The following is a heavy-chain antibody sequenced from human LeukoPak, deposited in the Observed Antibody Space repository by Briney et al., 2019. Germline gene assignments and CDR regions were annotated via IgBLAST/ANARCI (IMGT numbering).Heavy chain of an antibody. CDR3: ARGGSLYSSSWLPDY. D-gene: IGHD6-13*01. Sequence: PGGSLRLSCGASGFSFSIYGMHWVRQAPGKGLDWVAVISYDGGAKYYADSVKGRFTISRDNSKDTLYLQMNSLRAEDTAVYYCARGGSLYSSSWLPDYWGQGTLVTVSS. J-gene: IGHJ4*02. V-gene: IGHV3-30*03. CDR1: GFSFSIYG. CDR2: ISYDGGAK.